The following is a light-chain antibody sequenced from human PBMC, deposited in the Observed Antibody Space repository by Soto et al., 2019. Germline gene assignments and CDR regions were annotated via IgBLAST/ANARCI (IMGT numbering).Light chain of an antibody. CDR1: SSDVGGYNY. J-gene: IGLJ1*01. Sequence: QSALAQPPSASGSPGQSVTISCTGTSSDVGGYNYVAWYQQHPGKAPKLMIYEVSKRPSGVPDRFSGSKSGNTASLTASGLQADDEADYYCSSYAGSKNYVFGTGTKVTVL. V-gene: IGLV2-8*01. CDR2: EVS. CDR3: SSYAGSKNYV.